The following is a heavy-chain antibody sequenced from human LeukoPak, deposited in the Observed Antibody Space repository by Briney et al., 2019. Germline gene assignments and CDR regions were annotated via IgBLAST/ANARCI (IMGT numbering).Heavy chain of an antibody. CDR1: GFTFGKEW. Sequence: PGGSLRLSCVASGFTFGKEWMRLVRQAPGKGPEWVANIKYDGSEQYYVDSVKGRFSISRDNTKNLLYLQMNSLRVEDTAVYYCARDYGWSFANWGQGTLVTVSS. V-gene: IGHV3-7*03. D-gene: IGHD3-10*01. J-gene: IGHJ4*02. CDR2: IKYDGSEQ. CDR3: ARDYGWSFAN.